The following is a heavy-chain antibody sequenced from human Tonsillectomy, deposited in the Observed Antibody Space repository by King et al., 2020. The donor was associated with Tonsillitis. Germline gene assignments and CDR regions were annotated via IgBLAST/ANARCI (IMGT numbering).Heavy chain of an antibody. CDR1: GYIFANYW. CDR3: ARNHNMDV. V-gene: IGHV5-51*03. D-gene: IGHD1-14*01. CDR2: IFPDGSDT. Sequence: QLVQSGADVKKPGESLKISCKGSGYIFANYWIAWLRQMPGKGLEWMGIIFPDGSDTRYSPSFQGQVTISAYKSISTAYLQWSSLKASDSAMYYCARNHNMDVWGKGTTVTVSS. J-gene: IGHJ6*03.